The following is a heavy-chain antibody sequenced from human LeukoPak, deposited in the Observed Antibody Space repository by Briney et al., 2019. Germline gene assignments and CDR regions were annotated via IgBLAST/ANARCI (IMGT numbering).Heavy chain of an antibody. CDR3: AKAFDYNGLRGEGGSFDC. D-gene: IGHD4-11*01. J-gene: IGHJ4*02. V-gene: IGHV3-13*01. Sequence: GGSLRLSRVASGFNFSKNDMHWVRQPTERGLEWVSAIGVGGDTYYADPVKGRFTISRENGKNSVYLQMNSLRAGDTALYFCAKAFDYNGLRGEGGSFDCWGQGALVTVSS. CDR1: GFNFSKND. CDR2: IGVGGDT.